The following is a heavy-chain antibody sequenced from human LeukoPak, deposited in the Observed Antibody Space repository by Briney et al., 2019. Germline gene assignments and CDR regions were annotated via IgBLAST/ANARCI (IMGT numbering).Heavy chain of an antibody. V-gene: IGHV4-34*01. Sequence: SETLSLTCAVYGGSFSGYYWSWIRQPPGKGLEWIGEINHSGSTNYNPSLKSRVTISVDTSKNQFSLKLSSVTAADTAVYYCAREGYSYGWVYWGQGTLVTVSS. CDR2: INHSGST. CDR1: GGSFSGYY. J-gene: IGHJ4*02. CDR3: AREGYSYGWVY. D-gene: IGHD5-18*01.